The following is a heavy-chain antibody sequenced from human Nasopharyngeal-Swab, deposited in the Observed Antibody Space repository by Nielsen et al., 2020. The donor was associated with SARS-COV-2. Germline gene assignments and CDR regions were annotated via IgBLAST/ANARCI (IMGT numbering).Heavy chain of an antibody. CDR3: ARESGGGHFQH. CDR1: GFTFSSYA. D-gene: IGHD3-10*01. CDR2: ISYDGSNK. J-gene: IGHJ1*01. V-gene: IGHV3-30-3*01. Sequence: GGSLRLSCAASGFTFSSYAMYWVRQAPGKGLEWVAVISYDGSNKYYADSVKGRFTISRDNSKNTLYLQMNSLRAEDTAVYYCARESGGGHFQHWGQGTLVTVSS.